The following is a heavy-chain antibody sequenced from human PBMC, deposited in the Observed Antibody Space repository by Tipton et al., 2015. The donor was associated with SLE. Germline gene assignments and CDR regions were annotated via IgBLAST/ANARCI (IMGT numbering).Heavy chain of an antibody. CDR2: ISSSSSYI. V-gene: IGHV3-21*04. Sequence: SLRLSCAASGFTFSSYAMSWVRQASGKGLEWVSSISSSSSYIYYADSVKGRFTISRDNAKNSLYLQMNSLRAEDTAVYYCARGSGYSSGWDYWGQGTLVTVSS. CDR3: ARGSGYSSGWDY. CDR1: GFTFSSYA. D-gene: IGHD6-19*01. J-gene: IGHJ4*02.